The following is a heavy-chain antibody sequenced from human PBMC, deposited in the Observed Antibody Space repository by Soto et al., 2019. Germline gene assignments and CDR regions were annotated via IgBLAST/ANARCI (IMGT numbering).Heavy chain of an antibody. Sequence: GGSLRLSCAASGFTFSSYGMHWVRQAPGKGLEWVAVIWYDGSNKYYADSVKGRFTISRDNSKNTLYLQMNSLRAEDTAVYYCARDVAGEAFDYWGQGTLVTVSS. CDR3: ARDVAGEAFDY. J-gene: IGHJ4*02. D-gene: IGHD3-16*01. CDR2: IWYDGSNK. CDR1: GFTFSSYG. V-gene: IGHV3-33*01.